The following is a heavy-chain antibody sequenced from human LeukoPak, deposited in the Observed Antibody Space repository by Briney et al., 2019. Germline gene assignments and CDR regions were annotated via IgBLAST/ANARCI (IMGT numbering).Heavy chain of an antibody. Sequence: GGSLRLSCAASGFTVSSRYMSWVRQAPGKGLEWVSVIYSDDSTYYAESVKGRFIISRQNFKNTLYLQMNSLRAEDTAIYYCVRGLGSGSSGPDYWGQGTLVTVSS. CDR3: VRGLGSGSSGPDY. CDR1: GFTVSSRY. CDR2: IYSDDST. D-gene: IGHD3-10*01. V-gene: IGHV3-53*04. J-gene: IGHJ4*02.